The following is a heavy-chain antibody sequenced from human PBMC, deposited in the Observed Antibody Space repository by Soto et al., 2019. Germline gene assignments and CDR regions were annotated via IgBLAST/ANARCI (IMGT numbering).Heavy chain of an antibody. CDR3: ARQGRGYGDYVLWYFDL. CDR1: GGSISSYY. Sequence: QVQLQESGPGLVKPSETLSLTCTVSGGSISSYYWSWIRQPPGKGLEWIGYIYYSGRTNYNPSLKSRVTISVDTPKNQFSLKLSSVTAADTAVYYCARQGRGYGDYVLWYFDLWGRGTLVTVSS. V-gene: IGHV4-59*08. J-gene: IGHJ2*01. CDR2: IYYSGRT. D-gene: IGHD4-17*01.